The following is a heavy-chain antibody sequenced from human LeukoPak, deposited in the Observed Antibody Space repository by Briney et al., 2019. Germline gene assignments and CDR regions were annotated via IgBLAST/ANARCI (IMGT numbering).Heavy chain of an antibody. D-gene: IGHD3-10*02. CDR3: AELGITMIGGV. V-gene: IGHV3-48*04. J-gene: IGHJ6*03. CDR1: GFTFSSYS. Sequence: PGGSLRLSCAASGFTFSSYSMNWVRQAPGEGLEWVSSISSSGSTIYYADSVKGRFTISRDNAKNSLYLQMYSLRAEDTAVYYCAELGITMIGGVWGKGTTVTISS. CDR2: ISSSGSTI.